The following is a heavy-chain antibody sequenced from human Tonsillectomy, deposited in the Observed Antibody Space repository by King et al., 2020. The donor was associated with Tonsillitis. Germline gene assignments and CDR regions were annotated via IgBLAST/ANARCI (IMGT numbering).Heavy chain of an antibody. J-gene: IGHJ4*02. D-gene: IGHD2-8*01. V-gene: IGHV3-7*03. Sequence: VQLVESGGGLVQPGGSLRLSCAASGFTFSSYWMSWVRQAPGKGLEWVANIKEDGSEKYYVDSVKGRFTISRDNAKNSLYLQMNSLRAEDTAVYYCARGGEDGVTHRPLDYWGQGTLVTVSS. CDR1: GFTFSSYW. CDR2: IKEDGSEK. CDR3: ARGGEDGVTHRPLDY.